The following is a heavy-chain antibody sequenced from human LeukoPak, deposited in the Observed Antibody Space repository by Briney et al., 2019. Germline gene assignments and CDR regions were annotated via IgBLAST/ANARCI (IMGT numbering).Heavy chain of an antibody. V-gene: IGHV1-46*01. CDR2: INPSGGST. J-gene: IGHJ6*02. Sequence: ASVKVSCKASGYTFTSYYMRWVRQAPGQGLEWMGIINPSGGSTSYAQKFQGRVTMTRDTSTSTVYMELSSLRSEDTAVYYCARDNPYSSSWFRDGMDVWGQGTTVTVSS. CDR1: GYTFTSYY. CDR3: ARDNPYSSSWFRDGMDV. D-gene: IGHD6-13*01.